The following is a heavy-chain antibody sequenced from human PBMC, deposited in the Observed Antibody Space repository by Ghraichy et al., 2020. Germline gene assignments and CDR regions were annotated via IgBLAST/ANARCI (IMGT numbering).Heavy chain of an antibody. V-gene: IGHV3-64D*06. D-gene: IGHD6-13*01. CDR3: VKDLRGSYYFVY. J-gene: IGHJ4*02. CDR2: ISSNGGGT. Sequence: GGSLRLSCSASGFTFSSYTMHWVRQALGKGLEYVSAISSNGGGTYYADSVKDRFTISRDDSKNTLYLQMSSLRAEDTAVYYCVKDLRGSYYFVYWGQGTLVTVSS. CDR1: GFTFSSYT.